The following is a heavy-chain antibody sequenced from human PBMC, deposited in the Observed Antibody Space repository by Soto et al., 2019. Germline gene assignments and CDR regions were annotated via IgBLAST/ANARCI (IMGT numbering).Heavy chain of an antibody. J-gene: IGHJ6*02. D-gene: IGHD3-16*01. CDR1: EYSFRSSW. V-gene: IGHV5-51*01. CDR2: VYIGDSDV. Sequence: PGESLKISCKGSEYSFRSSWIGWVRQMPGKGLEWMGIVYIGDSDVKYSPSFQGQATISADKSLRTAYLQWSSLKASDTAIYYCARDRGSRGQYYNGLDVWRQGTTVTVSS. CDR3: ARDRGSRGQYYNGLDV.